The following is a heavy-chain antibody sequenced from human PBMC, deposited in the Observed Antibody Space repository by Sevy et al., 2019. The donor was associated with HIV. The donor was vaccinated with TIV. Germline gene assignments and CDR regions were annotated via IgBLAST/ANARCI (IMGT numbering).Heavy chain of an antibody. CDR1: GFTLSSYW. CDR3: ARAIGNPSGSDY. Sequence: GGSLRLSCAVSGFTLSSYWMHWVRQAPGKGLVWVSRIDGDGSTTNYADSVKGRFTISKDNVKNTLYLQMNSLRAEDTAVYYCARAIGNPSGSDYWGQGTLVTVSS. J-gene: IGHJ4*02. V-gene: IGHV3-74*01. D-gene: IGHD6-19*01. CDR2: IDGDGSTT.